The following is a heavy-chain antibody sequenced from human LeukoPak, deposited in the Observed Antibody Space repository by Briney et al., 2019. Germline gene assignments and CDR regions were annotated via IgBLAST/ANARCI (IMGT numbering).Heavy chain of an antibody. D-gene: IGHD2-21*01. V-gene: IGHV1-8*01. CDR3: ARAGGPRDPLVDY. J-gene: IGHJ4*02. Sequence: GASVKVSCKASGYTFTSYDINWVRQATGQGVEWMGWMNPNSGNTGYAQKFQGGVTMTRNTSISTAYMEVSSLRSEDTAVYYCARAGGPRDPLVDYWGQGTLVTVSS. CDR1: GYTFTSYD. CDR2: MNPNSGNT.